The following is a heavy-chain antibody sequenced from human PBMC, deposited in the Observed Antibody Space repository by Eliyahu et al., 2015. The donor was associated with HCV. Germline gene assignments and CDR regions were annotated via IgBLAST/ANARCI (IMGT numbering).Heavy chain of an antibody. Sequence: EVQLVESGGGLVQPGGSLRLSCAASGFXFSSYSMNWVRQAPGKGLEWVSYISSSSSTIYYADSVKGRFTISRDNAKNSLYLQMNSLRAEDTAVYYCARDRDTSQSSYGMDVWGQGTTVTVSS. D-gene: IGHD5-18*01. J-gene: IGHJ6*02. CDR2: ISSSSSTI. CDR3: ARDRDTSQSSYGMDV. CDR1: GFXFSSYS. V-gene: IGHV3-48*01.